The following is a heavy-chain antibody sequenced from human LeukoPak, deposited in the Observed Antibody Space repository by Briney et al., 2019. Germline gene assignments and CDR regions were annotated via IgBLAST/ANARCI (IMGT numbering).Heavy chain of an antibody. D-gene: IGHD5-18*01. CDR1: GGSISSGDYY. V-gene: IGHV4-30-4*08. CDR3: ARVGGYSYGYFDY. CDR2: IYYSGST. Sequence: SETLSLTCTVSGGSISSGDYYWSWIRQPPGKGLEWIGNIYYSGSTYYNPSLKSRVTISVDTSKNQFSLKLSSVTAADTAVYYCARVGGYSYGYFDYWGQGTLVTVSS. J-gene: IGHJ4*02.